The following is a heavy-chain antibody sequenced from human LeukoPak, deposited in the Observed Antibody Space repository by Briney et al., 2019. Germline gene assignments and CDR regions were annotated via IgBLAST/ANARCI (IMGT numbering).Heavy chain of an antibody. Sequence: DPSETLSLTCTVSGGSISSSSYYWGWIRQPPGKGLEWIGSIYYSGTTNYNPSLKSRVTISVDTSKNQFSLKLSSVTAADTAVYYCATHPSSWGSGSYYSNWFDPWGQGTLVTVSS. CDR3: ATHPSSWGSGSYYSNWFDP. J-gene: IGHJ5*02. CDR1: GGSISSSSYY. V-gene: IGHV4-39*07. CDR2: IYYSGTT. D-gene: IGHD3-10*01.